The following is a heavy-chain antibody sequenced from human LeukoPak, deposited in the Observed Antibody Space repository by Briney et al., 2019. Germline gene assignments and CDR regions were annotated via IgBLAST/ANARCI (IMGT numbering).Heavy chain of an antibody. J-gene: IGHJ5*01. Sequence: GGSLRLSCTASGFAFSVYAMSWLRQPPGKGLEWVSTINANRGTTSYAASVRGRFTISRDNSKNTLYLQMNTLRADDTATYYCAKPVSGGLAVTADWFHPWGQGTLVVVSS. CDR2: INANRGTT. D-gene: IGHD6-19*01. V-gene: IGHV3-23*01. CDR3: AKPVSGGLAVTADWFHP. CDR1: GFAFSVYA.